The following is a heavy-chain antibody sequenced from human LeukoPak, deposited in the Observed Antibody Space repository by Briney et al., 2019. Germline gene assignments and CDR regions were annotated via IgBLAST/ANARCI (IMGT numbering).Heavy chain of an antibody. CDR1: GGSISSGGFY. V-gene: IGHV4-61*08. CDR3: ARDSGSHPYYGMDV. CDR2: IYYSGST. Sequence: PSETLSHTCAVSGGSISSGGFYWSWIRQPPGKGLEWIGYIYYSGSTNYNPSLKSRVTISVDTSKNQFSLKLSSVTAADTAVYYCARDSGSHPYYGMDVWGQGTTVTVSS. D-gene: IGHD1-26*01. J-gene: IGHJ6*02.